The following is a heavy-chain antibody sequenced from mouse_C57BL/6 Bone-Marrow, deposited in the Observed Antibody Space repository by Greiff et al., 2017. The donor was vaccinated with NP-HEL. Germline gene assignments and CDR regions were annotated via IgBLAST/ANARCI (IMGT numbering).Heavy chain of an antibody. CDR2: INPSTGGT. J-gene: IGHJ2*01. V-gene: IGHV1-42*01. Sequence: EVQLHQSGPELVKPGASVKISCKASGYSFTGYYMNWVKQSPEKSLEWIGEINPSTGGTTYNQKFKAKATLTVDKSSSTAYMQLKSLTSEDSAVYYCARGGVPYYFDYWGQGTTLTVSS. CDR3: ARGGVPYYFDY. CDR1: GYSFTGYY.